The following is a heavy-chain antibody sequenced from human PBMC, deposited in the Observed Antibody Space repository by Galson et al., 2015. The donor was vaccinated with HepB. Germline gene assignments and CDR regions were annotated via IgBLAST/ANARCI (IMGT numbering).Heavy chain of an antibody. V-gene: IGHV1-2*04. J-gene: IGHJ5*02. CDR1: GYTFTGYY. Sequence: SVKVSCKASGYTFTGYYMHWVRQAPGQGLEWMGWINPNSGGTNYAQKFQGWVTMTRDTSISTAYMELSRLRSDDTAVYYCARDLMGSSWATNWFDPWGQGTLVTVSS. CDR2: INPNSGGT. D-gene: IGHD6-13*01. CDR3: ARDLMGSSWATNWFDP.